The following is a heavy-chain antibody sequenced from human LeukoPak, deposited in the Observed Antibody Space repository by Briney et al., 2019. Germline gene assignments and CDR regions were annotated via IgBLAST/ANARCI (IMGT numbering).Heavy chain of an antibody. CDR3: ARDRREYCSSTSCSFQFDP. Sequence: SVKVSCKASGGTFSSYAISWVRQAPGQGLEWMGGIIPIFGTANYAQKFQGRVTITADESTSTAYMELRSLRSDDTAVYYCARDRREYCSSTSCSFQFDPWGQGTLVTVSS. D-gene: IGHD2-2*01. CDR2: IIPIFGTA. V-gene: IGHV1-69*13. CDR1: GGTFSSYA. J-gene: IGHJ5*02.